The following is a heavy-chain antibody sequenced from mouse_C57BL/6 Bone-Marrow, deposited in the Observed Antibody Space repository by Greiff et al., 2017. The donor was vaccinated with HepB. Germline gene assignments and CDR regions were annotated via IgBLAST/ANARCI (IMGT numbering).Heavy chain of an antibody. Sequence: EVQLQQSGPELVKPGASVKIPCKASGYIFTDYNMDWVKQSHGKSLEWIGDINPNNGGTIYNQKFKGKATLTVDKSSSTAYMELRSLTSEDTAVYYCAVSHFYYGNYDGYFDVWGTGTTVTVSS. D-gene: IGHD2-1*01. V-gene: IGHV1-18*01. CDR2: INPNNGGT. CDR1: GYIFTDYN. J-gene: IGHJ1*03. CDR3: AVSHFYYGNYDGYFDV.